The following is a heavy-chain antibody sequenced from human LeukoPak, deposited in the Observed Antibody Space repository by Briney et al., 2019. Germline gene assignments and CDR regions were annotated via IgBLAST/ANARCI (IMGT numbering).Heavy chain of an antibody. CDR2: ISYDGSNK. V-gene: IGHV3-30-3*01. CDR3: ARERLGYIYYYGMDV. D-gene: IGHD5-24*01. CDR1: GFTFSSYA. Sequence: GGSLRLSCAASGFTFSSYAMHWVRQAPGKGLEWVTVISYDGSNKYYADSVKGRFTISRDNSKNTLYLQMNSLRAEDTAVYYCARERLGYIYYYGMDVWGQGTTVTVSS. J-gene: IGHJ6*02.